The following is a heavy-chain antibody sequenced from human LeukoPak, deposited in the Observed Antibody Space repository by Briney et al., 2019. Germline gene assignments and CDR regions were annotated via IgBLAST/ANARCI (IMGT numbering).Heavy chain of an antibody. D-gene: IGHD1-26*01. J-gene: IGHJ5*02. V-gene: IGHV3-23*01. CDR2: ISGSGGST. CDR1: GFTFSSYA. Sequence: PGRSLRLSCAASGFTFSSYAMSWVRQAPGKGLEWVSAISGSGGSTYYADSVKGRFTISRDNSKNTLYLQMNSLRAEDTAVYYCAKGRGIVGALNWFDPWGQGTLVTVSS. CDR3: AKGRGIVGALNWFDP.